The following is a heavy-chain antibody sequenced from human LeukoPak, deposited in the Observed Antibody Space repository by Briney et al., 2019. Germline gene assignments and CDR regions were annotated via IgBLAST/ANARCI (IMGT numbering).Heavy chain of an antibody. CDR2: IYYSGST. CDR1: GGSISSYY. CDR3: ARGPESYGSGSYRDAFDI. V-gene: IGHV4-59*01. J-gene: IGHJ3*02. D-gene: IGHD3-10*01. Sequence: SETLSLTCTVSGGSISSYYWSWIRQPPGKELEWIGYIYYSGSTNYNPSLKSRVTISVDTSKNQFSLKLSSVTAADTAVYYCARGPESYGSGSYRDAFDIWGQGTMVTVSS.